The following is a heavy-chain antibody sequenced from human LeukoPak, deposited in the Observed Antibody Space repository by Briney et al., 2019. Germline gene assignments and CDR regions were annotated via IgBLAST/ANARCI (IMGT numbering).Heavy chain of an antibody. CDR2: ISAYNGDT. CDR1: GYTFSIYG. J-gene: IGHJ4*02. CDR3: ARDLQGRAKFDY. Sequence: GASVKVSCKASGYTFSIYGNTWVRQAPGQGLEWMGWISAYNGDTNYAQKLQDRVTMTTDTSTSTAYMELRSLRSDDTAVYYCARDLQGRAKFDYWGQGTLVTVSS. D-gene: IGHD5-24*01. V-gene: IGHV1-18*01.